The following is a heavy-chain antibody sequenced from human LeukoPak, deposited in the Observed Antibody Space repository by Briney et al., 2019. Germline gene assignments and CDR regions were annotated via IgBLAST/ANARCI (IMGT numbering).Heavy chain of an antibody. CDR2: IWSDGGTK. Sequence: PGGSLRLSCAASGFTFNNYAMHWVRQSPDKGLEWVSVIWSDGGTKYYADSVKGRFTISRDNSKNTLYLQMDSLRDEDTAVYYCARAGYSCGWNHLDYWGQGTVVTASS. D-gene: IGHD6-19*01. CDR3: ARAGYSCGWNHLDY. J-gene: IGHJ4*02. V-gene: IGHV3-33*01. CDR1: GFTFNNYA.